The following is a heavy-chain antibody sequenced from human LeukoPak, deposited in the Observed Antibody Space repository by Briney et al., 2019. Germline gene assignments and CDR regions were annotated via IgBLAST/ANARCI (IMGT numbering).Heavy chain of an antibody. J-gene: IGHJ3*02. CDR3: ATPYCSGISCLDVFNM. V-gene: IGHV4-34*01. CDR1: GGSFSRYY. Sequence: SETLSLTCAVYGGSFSRYYWSWIRQSPGKGLEWIAEIDHRGDTNYNPSVKSRVTISVDTSKNQFSLQLSSVTAADTATYYCATPYCSGISCLDVFNMWGQGTRVTVSS. D-gene: IGHD2-2*01. CDR2: IDHRGDT.